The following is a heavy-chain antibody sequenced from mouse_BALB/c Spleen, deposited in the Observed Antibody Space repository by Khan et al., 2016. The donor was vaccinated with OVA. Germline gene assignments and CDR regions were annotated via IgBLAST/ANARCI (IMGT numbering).Heavy chain of an antibody. Sequence: QLQESGAELARPGASVKMSCKASGYTFTSYTIHWIKKRPGQGLEWIGYINPSNAYTNYNQKFKDKATLTTDKSSTTAYLQLSSLTSDDSAVYNGVRDGAYHRNDGWFAYWGQGTLVTVSA. D-gene: IGHD2-14*01. CDR3: VRDGAYHRNDGWFAY. V-gene: IGHV1-4*01. CDR1: GYTFTSYT. CDR2: INPSNAYT. J-gene: IGHJ3*01.